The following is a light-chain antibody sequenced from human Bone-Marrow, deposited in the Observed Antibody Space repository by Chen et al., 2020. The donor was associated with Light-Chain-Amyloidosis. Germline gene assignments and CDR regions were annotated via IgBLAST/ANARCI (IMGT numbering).Light chain of an antibody. CDR1: SSDVGSYNL. J-gene: IGLJ3*02. V-gene: IGLV2-23*02. CDR3: CSYAGSSTLV. Sequence: QSALTQPASVSGSPGLSFTISCTGTSSDVGSYNLVSWYQQHPGKAPKFMIYEVNKRPSGVSNRFSGSKSGNTASLTISGLQAEDEADYYCCSYAGSSTLVFGGGTKVTVL. CDR2: EVN.